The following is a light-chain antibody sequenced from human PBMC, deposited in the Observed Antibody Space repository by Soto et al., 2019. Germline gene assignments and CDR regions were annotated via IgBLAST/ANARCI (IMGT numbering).Light chain of an antibody. CDR3: QTWGTGIQV. CDR2: LNSDGSH. J-gene: IGLJ2*01. CDR1: SGHSSYA. Sequence: QSVLTQSPSASASLGASVKLTCTLSSGHSSYAIAWHQQQPEKGPRYLMKLNSDGSHRKGDGIPDRFSGSSSGAERYLTIPSLQSEDEADYYCQTWGTGIQVFGGGTKRTVL. V-gene: IGLV4-69*01.